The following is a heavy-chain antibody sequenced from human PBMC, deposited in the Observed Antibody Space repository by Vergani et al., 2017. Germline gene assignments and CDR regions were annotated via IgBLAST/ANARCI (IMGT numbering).Heavy chain of an antibody. CDR2: ISYIGSRST. CDR3: ARYPGCSGCSCYSADY. D-gene: IGHD2-15*01. V-gene: IGHV4-59*01. CDR1: GVSISRYY. Sequence: QVQLQESGPGLVKPSETLSITCTVSGVSISRYYWSWLRQPQGQGLECLGYISYIGSRSTNYNPSLQVRVTISMDTSQNQFSLELYSVTAADTAVNYCARYPGCSGCSCYSADYWGQGILVTVSS. J-gene: IGHJ4*02.